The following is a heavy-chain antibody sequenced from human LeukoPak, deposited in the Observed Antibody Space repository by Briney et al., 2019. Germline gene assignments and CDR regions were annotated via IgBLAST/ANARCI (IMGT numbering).Heavy chain of an antibody. J-gene: IGHJ4*02. D-gene: IGHD3-10*01. Sequence: GASVKVSCKASGGTFSSYAISWVRQAPGQGLEWMGRIIPILGIANYAQKFQGRVTITADKSTSTAYMEPSSLRSEDTAVYYCARGITMVRGVLQYYFDYWGQGTLVTVSS. V-gene: IGHV1-69*04. CDR2: IIPILGIA. CDR1: GGTFSSYA. CDR3: ARGITMVRGVLQYYFDY.